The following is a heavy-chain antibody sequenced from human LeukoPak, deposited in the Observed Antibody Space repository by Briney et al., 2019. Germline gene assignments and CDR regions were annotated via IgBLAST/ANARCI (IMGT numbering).Heavy chain of an antibody. Sequence: SETLSLTCTVSGGSISSYYWSWIRQPPGKGLEWIGFIFYSGTTNYNPSLKSRVTISVDTSKNQFSLKLSSVTAADTAVYFCARIVTYSSGWYFIDWGQGTLVTVSS. CDR3: ARIVTYSSGWYFID. CDR1: GGSISSYY. V-gene: IGHV4-59*01. CDR2: IFYSGTT. D-gene: IGHD6-19*01. J-gene: IGHJ4*02.